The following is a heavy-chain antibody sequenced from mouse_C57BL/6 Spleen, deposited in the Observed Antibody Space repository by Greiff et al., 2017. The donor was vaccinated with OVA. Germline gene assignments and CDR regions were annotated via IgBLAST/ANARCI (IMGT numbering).Heavy chain of an antibody. J-gene: IGHJ1*03. CDR2: IDPNSGGT. D-gene: IGHD2-1*01. CDR3: ARSNYYGNYEGPHWYFDV. Sequence: VQLQQPGAELVKPGASVKLSCKASGYTFTSYWMHWVKQRPGRGLEWIGRIDPNSGGTKYNEKFKSKATLTVDKPSSTAYMQLSSLTSEDSAVYYCARSNYYGNYEGPHWYFDVWGTGTTVTVSS. V-gene: IGHV1-72*01. CDR1: GYTFTSYW.